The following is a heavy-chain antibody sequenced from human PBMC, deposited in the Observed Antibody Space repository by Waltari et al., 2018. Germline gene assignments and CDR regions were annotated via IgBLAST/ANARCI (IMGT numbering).Heavy chain of an antibody. V-gene: IGHV4-39*01. CDR3: ARRKYGDYLDY. J-gene: IGHJ4*02. D-gene: IGHD4-17*01. CDR1: GGSISSSSYY. Sequence: QLQLQESGPGLVKPSETLSLTCTVSGGSISSSSYYWGWVRQPPGKGLEWIGTIYYSGSTSYSPSLKSRVTISVDTSKNQFSLKLSSVTATDTAVYFCARRKYGDYLDYWGQGTLVTVSS. CDR2: IYYSGST.